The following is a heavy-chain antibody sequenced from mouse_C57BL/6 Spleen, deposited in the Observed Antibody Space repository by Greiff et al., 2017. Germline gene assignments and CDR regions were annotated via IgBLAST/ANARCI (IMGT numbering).Heavy chain of an antibody. D-gene: IGHD2-4*01. CDR2: IDPENGDT. J-gene: IGHJ2*01. V-gene: IGHV14-4*01. CDR3: TTLDYDGVDY. CDR1: GFNIKDDY. Sequence: EVQLQQSGAELVRPGASVKLSCTASGFNIKDDYMHWVKQRPEQGLEWIGWIDPENGDTEYASKVQGKPTIAADTSSTTAYLQLSSLTSEDTAVYYCTTLDYDGVDYWGQGTTLTVSS.